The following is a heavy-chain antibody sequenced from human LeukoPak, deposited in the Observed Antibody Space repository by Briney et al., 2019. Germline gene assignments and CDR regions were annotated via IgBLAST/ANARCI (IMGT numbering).Heavy chain of an antibody. CDR1: GGSISSYY. V-gene: IGHV4-4*07. D-gene: IGHD6-13*01. Sequence: SETLSLTCTVSGGSISSYYWSWIRQPAGKGLEWIGRIYTTGSTNYNPSLKSRVTISVDTSKNQFSLKLSSVTAADTAVYYCARDGGLYSSSWYEGFNWFDPWGQGTLVTVSS. CDR2: IYTTGST. J-gene: IGHJ5*02. CDR3: ARDGGLYSSSWYEGFNWFDP.